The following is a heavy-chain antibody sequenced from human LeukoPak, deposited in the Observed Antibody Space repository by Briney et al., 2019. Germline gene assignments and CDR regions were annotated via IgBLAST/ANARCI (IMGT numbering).Heavy chain of an antibody. Sequence: SETLSLTCTVSGGSISSYYWSWMRQPPGKGLEWIGYIYYSGSTNYNPSLKSRVTISVDTSKNQFSLKLSSVTAADTAVYYCARLGRDGYKIHVDYWGQGALVTVSS. V-gene: IGHV4-59*08. D-gene: IGHD5-24*01. CDR1: GGSISSYY. CDR2: IYYSGST. J-gene: IGHJ4*02. CDR3: ARLGRDGYKIHVDY.